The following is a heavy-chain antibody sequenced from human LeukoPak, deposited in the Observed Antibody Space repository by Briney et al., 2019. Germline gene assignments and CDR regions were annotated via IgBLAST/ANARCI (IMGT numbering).Heavy chain of an antibody. Sequence: GGSLRLSCAASGFTFSSYGMHWVRQAPGKGLEWVAFIRYDGSNKYYADSVKGRFTISRDNSKNTLYLQMNSLRAEDTAVYYCAKQQLIVGYCYGMDVWGQGTTVTVSS. CDR1: GFTFSSYG. V-gene: IGHV3-30*02. D-gene: IGHD6-13*01. CDR2: IRYDGSNK. CDR3: AKQQLIVGYCYGMDV. J-gene: IGHJ6*02.